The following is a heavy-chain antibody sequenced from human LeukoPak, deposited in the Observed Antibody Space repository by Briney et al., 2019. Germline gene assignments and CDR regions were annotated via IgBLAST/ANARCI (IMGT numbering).Heavy chain of an antibody. Sequence: SETLSLTCTVPGGSIITNDYYWGWIRQSPGKGLEWIGSISHSGSAYYNPSLKSQVTMSVDTSKNQLSLKVTSVTAADTAMYFCVRLGGMATNPWGRGTLVTVSS. CDR3: VRLGGMATNP. J-gene: IGHJ5*02. D-gene: IGHD5-24*01. CDR2: ISHSGSA. V-gene: IGHV4-39*01. CDR1: GGSIITNDYY.